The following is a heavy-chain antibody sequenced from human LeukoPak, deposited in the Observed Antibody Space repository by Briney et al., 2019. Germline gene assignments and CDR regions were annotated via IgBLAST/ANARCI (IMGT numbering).Heavy chain of an antibody. D-gene: IGHD2-15*01. Sequence: GGSLRLSCAASGFIFSSYYMTWVRQVPGKGLEWVANINPDGSEKNYVDSVKGRFTISRDDARNSLYLQMNSLRAEDTALYYCARAGARSSDRWWYDYWGQGTLVTVSS. CDR2: INPDGSEK. CDR1: GFIFSSYY. CDR3: ARAGARSSDRWWYDY. V-gene: IGHV3-7*03. J-gene: IGHJ4*02.